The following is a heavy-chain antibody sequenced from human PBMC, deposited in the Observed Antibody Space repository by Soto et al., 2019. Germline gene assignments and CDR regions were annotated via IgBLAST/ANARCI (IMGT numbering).Heavy chain of an antibody. CDR1: GFTFSSYA. J-gene: IGHJ4*02. CDR2: ISYDGSNE. V-gene: IGHV3-30-3*01. CDR3: TRETMTIRLYFDY. Sequence: RRLSCAASGFTFSSYAMHWVRQAPGKGLEWVAVISYDGSNEYYADSVKGRFTISRDNSKNTLYLQVNSLRAEDTAMYYCTRETMTIRLYFDYWGQGALVTVSS. D-gene: IGHD3-3*01.